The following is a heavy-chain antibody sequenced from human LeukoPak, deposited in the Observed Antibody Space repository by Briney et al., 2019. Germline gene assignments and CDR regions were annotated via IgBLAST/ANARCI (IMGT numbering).Heavy chain of an antibody. CDR1: GYTFTGYY. J-gene: IGHJ4*02. Sequence: ASVKVSCKASGYTFTGYYMHWVRQAPGQGLEWMGWINPSSGGTNYAQKFQGRVTMTRDTSISTAYMELSRLRSDDTAVYYCARVRLTTNLLDYWGQGTLVTVSS. CDR2: INPSSGGT. V-gene: IGHV1-2*02. CDR3: ARVRLTTNLLDY. D-gene: IGHD4-11*01.